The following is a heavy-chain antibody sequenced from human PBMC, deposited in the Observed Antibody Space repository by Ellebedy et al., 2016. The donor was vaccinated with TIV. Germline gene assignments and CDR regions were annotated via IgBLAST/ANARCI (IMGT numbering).Heavy chain of an antibody. V-gene: IGHV3-48*02. CDR2: ISSSSSTI. D-gene: IGHD1-1*01. CDR3: ARDGNQLDY. CDR1: GFTFSSYS. J-gene: IGHJ4*02. Sequence: PGGSLRLSCAASGFTFSSYSMNWVRQAPGKGLEWVSYISSSSSTIYYADSVKGRFTISRDNAKNLLYLQINRLRDEEKAVYYCARDGNQLDYWGQGTLVIVSS.